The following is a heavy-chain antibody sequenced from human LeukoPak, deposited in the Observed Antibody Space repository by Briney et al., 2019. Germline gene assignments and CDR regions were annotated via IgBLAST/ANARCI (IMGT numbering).Heavy chain of an antibody. CDR2: ISSNNGYI. D-gene: IGHD6-6*01. CDR3: ARDLGTRKSIAFAD. Sequence: SGGSLRLSCAASGFSFSSYRMNWVRQAPGKGLERVASISSNNGYIYYADSVKGRFTISRDNGENSLHLQMNSLRAEDAAVYYCARDLGTRKSIAFADWGQGTLVTVSS. CDR1: GFSFSSYR. V-gene: IGHV3-21*01. J-gene: IGHJ4*02.